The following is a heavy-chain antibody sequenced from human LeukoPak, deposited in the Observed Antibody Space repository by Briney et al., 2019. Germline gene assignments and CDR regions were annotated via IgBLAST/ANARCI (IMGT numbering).Heavy chain of an antibody. CDR2: ISYDGSNK. V-gene: IGHV3-30-3*01. D-gene: IGHD5-24*01. CDR1: GFTFSSYA. Sequence: PGGSLRLSCAASGFTFSSYAMHWVRQAPGKGLEWVAVISYDGSNKYYADSVKGRFTISRDNSKNTLYLQMNSLRAEDTAVYYCARDRMATISFDYYYGMDVWGQGTTVTVSS. CDR3: ARDRMATISFDYYYGMDV. J-gene: IGHJ6*02.